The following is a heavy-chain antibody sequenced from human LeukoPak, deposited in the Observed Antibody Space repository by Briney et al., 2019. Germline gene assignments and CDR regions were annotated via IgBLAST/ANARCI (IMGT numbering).Heavy chain of an antibody. V-gene: IGHV4-4*07. CDR3: AREAKTYDGDGYYLDH. D-gene: IGHD3-22*01. Sequence: SETLSLTCTVSGASINNYYWGWIRQSAGKGLEWFGRTYTNGHTNYSPSLGGRVTMSVDTSRGQFSLSLSSVTAADTAVFYCAREAKTYDGDGYYLDHWGQGILVTVAS. CDR2: TYTNGHT. CDR1: GASINNYY. J-gene: IGHJ4*02.